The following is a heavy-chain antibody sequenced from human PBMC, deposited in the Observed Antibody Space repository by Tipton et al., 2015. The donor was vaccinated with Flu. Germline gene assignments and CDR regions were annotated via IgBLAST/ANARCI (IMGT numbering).Heavy chain of an antibody. D-gene: IGHD2-15*01. CDR2: VYDDGRT. V-gene: IGHV3-66*03. CDR1: GFTVSTSY. J-gene: IGHJ4*02. Sequence: QLVQSGGGLIRPGGSLRLSCAVSGFTVSTSYMSWVRQPPGKGLEWVSIVYDDGRTYYADSVEGRFAISRDNSKNTLYLQVGSLRPEDMAVYYCARGGGTFYSSADNWGQGTLVTVSS. CDR3: ARGGGTFYSSADN.